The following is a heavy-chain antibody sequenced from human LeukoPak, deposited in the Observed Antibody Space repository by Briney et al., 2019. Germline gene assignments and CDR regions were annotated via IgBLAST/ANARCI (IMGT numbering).Heavy chain of an antibody. V-gene: IGHV4-4*07. J-gene: IGHJ3*02. CDR1: GGSISSYY. Sequence: PSETLSLTCTVSGGSISSYYRSWIRQPAGKGLEWIGRIYTSGSTNYYPSLKSRVTMSVDTSKNQFSLKLSSVTAADTAVYYCARDYYATDAFDIWGQGTMVTVSS. CDR2: IYTSGST. CDR3: ARDYYATDAFDI. D-gene: IGHD3-10*01.